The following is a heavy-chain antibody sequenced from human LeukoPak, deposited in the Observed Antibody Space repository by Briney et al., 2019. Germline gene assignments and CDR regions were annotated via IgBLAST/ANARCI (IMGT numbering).Heavy chain of an antibody. CDR2: IYYSGST. V-gene: IGHV4-30-4*01. Sequence: PSETLSLTCTVSGGSISSGDYYWSWIRQPPGKGLEWIGYIYYSGSTYYNPSLKSRLTMSVDTSKNQFSLKLSSVTAADTAMYFCATYYDGNYYFGYWGQGTLVTVSS. CDR1: GGSISSGDYY. CDR3: ATYYDGNYYFGY. D-gene: IGHD2-21*01. J-gene: IGHJ4*02.